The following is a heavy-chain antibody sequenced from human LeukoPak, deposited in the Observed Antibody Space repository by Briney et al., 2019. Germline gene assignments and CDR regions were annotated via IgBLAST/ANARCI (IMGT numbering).Heavy chain of an antibody. D-gene: IGHD3-22*01. CDR1: GFTFSSYA. J-gene: IGHJ4*02. CDR3: AKDKSYFYYDSSGFGLFDY. CDR2: ISGSGGST. Sequence: GGSLRLSCTASGFTFSSYAMSWVRQAPGKGLEWVSAISGSGGSTYYADSVKGRFTISRDNSKNTLYLQMNSLRAEDTAVYYCAKDKSYFYYDSSGFGLFDYWGQGTLVTVSS. V-gene: IGHV3-23*01.